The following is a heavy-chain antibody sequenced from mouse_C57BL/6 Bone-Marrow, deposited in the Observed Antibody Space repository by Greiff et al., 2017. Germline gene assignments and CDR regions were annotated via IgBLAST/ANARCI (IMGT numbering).Heavy chain of an antibody. CDR1: GYTFTDYY. CDR3: ARSGNYYFDY. CDR2: INPYNGGT. D-gene: IGHD2-1*01. V-gene: IGHV1-19*01. J-gene: IGHJ2*01. Sequence: EVQLQESGPVLVKPGASVKMSCKASGYTFTDYYMNWVKQSHGKSLEWIGVINPYNGGTSYNQKFKGKATLTVDKSSSTAYMELNSLTSEDSAVYYCARSGNYYFDYWGQGTTLTVSS.